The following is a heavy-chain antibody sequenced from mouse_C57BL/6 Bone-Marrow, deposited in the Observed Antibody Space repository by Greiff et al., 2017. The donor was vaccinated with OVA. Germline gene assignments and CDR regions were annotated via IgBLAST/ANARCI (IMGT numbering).Heavy chain of an antibody. Sequence: QVQLQQSGPELVKPGASVKLSCKASGYTFTSYDINWVKQRPGQGLEWIGWIYPRDGSTKYNEKFKGKATLTVDTSSSTAYMELYSLTSEDSAVYFCARRDYYYGSSFAYWGQGTLVTVSA. D-gene: IGHD1-1*01. CDR3: ARRDYYYGSSFAY. CDR1: GYTFTSYD. V-gene: IGHV1-85*01. J-gene: IGHJ3*01. CDR2: IYPRDGST.